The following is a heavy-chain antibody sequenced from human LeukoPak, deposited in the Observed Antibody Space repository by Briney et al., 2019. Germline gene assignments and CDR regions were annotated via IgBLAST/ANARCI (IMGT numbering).Heavy chain of an antibody. J-gene: IGHJ4*02. CDR2: INHSGST. D-gene: IGHD6-19*01. CDR1: GGAFSGYY. Sequence: SETLSLTCAAYGGAFSGYYWSWIRQPPGKGLEWIGEINHSGSTNYNPSLKSRVTISVDTSKNQFSLKLSSVTAADTAVYYCARIRLVRGDDYWGQGTLVTVSS. V-gene: IGHV4-34*01. CDR3: ARIRLVRGDDY.